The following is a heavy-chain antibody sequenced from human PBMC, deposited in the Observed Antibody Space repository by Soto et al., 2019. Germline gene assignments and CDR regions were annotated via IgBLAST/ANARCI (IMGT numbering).Heavy chain of an antibody. D-gene: IGHD6-13*01. CDR2: AKTGPFGYAT. J-gene: IGHJ2*01. CDR1: GFTFSDHF. V-gene: IGHV3-72*01. CDR3: ASPKSAGDAHRDRYFAF. Sequence: EVQLVESGGGLVQPGGSLRLSCAASGFTFSDHFMDWVRQAPGKGLEWVGRAKTGPFGYATQYAASVKGRFTVSRDDSESSFYLLMNSLKPDDTSVYFCASPKSAGDAHRDRYFAFLGRGTLVTVSS.